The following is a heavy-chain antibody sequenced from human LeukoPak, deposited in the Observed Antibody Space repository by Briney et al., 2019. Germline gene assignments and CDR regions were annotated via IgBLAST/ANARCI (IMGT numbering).Heavy chain of an antibody. CDR3: ARAYYDSSGLYYYYYYGMDV. Sequence: ASVTVSCKASGGTFSSYAISWVRQAPGQGLEWMGGIIPIFGTANYAQKFQGRVTITADESTSTAYMELSSLRSEDTAVYYCARAYYDSSGLYYYYYYGMDVWGQGTTVTVSS. CDR2: IIPIFGTA. V-gene: IGHV1-69*13. J-gene: IGHJ6*02. CDR1: GGTFSSYA. D-gene: IGHD3-22*01.